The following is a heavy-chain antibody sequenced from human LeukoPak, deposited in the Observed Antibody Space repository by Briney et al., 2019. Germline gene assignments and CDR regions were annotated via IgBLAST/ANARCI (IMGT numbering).Heavy chain of an antibody. CDR1: GFTFRSYS. Sequence: PGGSLRLSCAASGFTFRSYSMNWVRQAPGKGLEWVLYISSSSSTIYYAESVRGRFTISRDNAKNSLYLQMNSLRAEDTAVYYCARGLGYCSGGSCYSGAFDIWGQGTMVTVSS. CDR2: ISSSSSTI. CDR3: ARGLGYCSGGSCYSGAFDI. V-gene: IGHV3-48*01. D-gene: IGHD2-15*01. J-gene: IGHJ3*02.